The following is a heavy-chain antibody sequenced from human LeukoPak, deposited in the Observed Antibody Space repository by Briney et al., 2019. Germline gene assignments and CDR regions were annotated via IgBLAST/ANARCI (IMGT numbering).Heavy chain of an antibody. CDR1: GFTFSSYS. Sequence: PGGSLRLSCAASGFTFSSYSMNWVRQAPGKGLEWVSYISSSSSTIYYADSVKGRFTISRDNAKHSLYLQMNSLRAEDTSVYYCARGYYDSSGYYSDAFDIWGQGTMVTVSS. CDR3: ARGYYDSSGYYSDAFDI. J-gene: IGHJ3*02. CDR2: ISSSSSTI. D-gene: IGHD3-22*01. V-gene: IGHV3-48*01.